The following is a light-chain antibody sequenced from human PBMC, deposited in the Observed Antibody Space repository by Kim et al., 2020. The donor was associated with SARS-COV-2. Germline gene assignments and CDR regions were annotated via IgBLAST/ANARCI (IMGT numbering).Light chain of an antibody. V-gene: IGLV3-9*01. Sequence: GAVGQTARITCGGNNIGSKNVNWDQQKPGQAPVLVIYRDSNRPSGIPERFSGSNSGNTATLTISRAQAGDEADYYCQVWDSSTWVFGGGTQLTVL. J-gene: IGLJ3*02. CDR1: NIGSKN. CDR3: QVWDSSTWV. CDR2: RDS.